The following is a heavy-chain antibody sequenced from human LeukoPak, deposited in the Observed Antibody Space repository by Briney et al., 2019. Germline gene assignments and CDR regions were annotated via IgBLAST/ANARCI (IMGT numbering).Heavy chain of an antibody. CDR1: GFPFSRYW. J-gene: IGHJ5*02. D-gene: IGHD1-26*01. Sequence: GGSLRLSCAASGFPFSRYWLSWVRPAPGKGLEWVANIKQDGSEKYYVESVKGRFTISRDNAKNSLYLQMNSLRVEDTAVYYCARGWELDPWGQGTLVTVSS. V-gene: IGHV3-7*05. CDR3: ARGWELDP. CDR2: IKQDGSEK.